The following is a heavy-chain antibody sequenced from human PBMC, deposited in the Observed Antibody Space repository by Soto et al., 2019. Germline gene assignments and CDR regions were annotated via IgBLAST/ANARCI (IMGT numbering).Heavy chain of an antibody. D-gene: IGHD5-18*01. Sequence: ASVKVSCKASGYTFNDDYIYWVRQAPGQGLEWMGWISPNSGGSNYAQKFQGWVTLTRDTSTSTVYMELSRLKSEDTAVYYCGRDVNGYPPGGTDVCGQGTTVTV. CDR2: ISPNSGGS. J-gene: IGHJ6*02. CDR3: GRDVNGYPPGGTDV. V-gene: IGHV1-2*04. CDR1: GYTFNDDY.